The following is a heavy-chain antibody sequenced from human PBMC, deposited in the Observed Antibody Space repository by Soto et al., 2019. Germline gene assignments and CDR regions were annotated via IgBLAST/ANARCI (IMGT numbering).Heavy chain of an antibody. V-gene: IGHV4-59*01. CDR2: MYYSGST. Sequence: SLPSTGSGGSLSRYYWNVIRQPPGKGMEWIGYMYYSGSTNYNPSLQSRVTISVDTSKNQFSLKLSSVTAADTAVYYCARESVRFSTSACYRDYPYVTYVCGQGTPDT. J-gene: IGHJ6*02. CDR3: ARESVRFSTSACYRDYPYVTYV. CDR1: GGSLSRYY. D-gene: IGHD6-6*01.